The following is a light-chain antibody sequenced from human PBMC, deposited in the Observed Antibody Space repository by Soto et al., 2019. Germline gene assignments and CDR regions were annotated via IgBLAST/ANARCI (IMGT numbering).Light chain of an antibody. CDR1: QSVSSN. CDR3: QQYNNWPTWA. Sequence: EIVMTQSPATLSVSPGERATSSCRASQSVSSNLAWYQQKPGQAPRLLIYGASTRATGIPARFSGSGSGTEFTLTISSLQSEDFAVYYCQQYNNWPTWAFGQGTKVEIK. V-gene: IGKV3-15*01. CDR2: GAS. J-gene: IGKJ1*01.